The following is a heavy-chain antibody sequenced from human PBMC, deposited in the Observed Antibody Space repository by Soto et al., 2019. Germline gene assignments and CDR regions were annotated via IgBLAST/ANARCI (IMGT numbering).Heavy chain of an antibody. D-gene: IGHD3-22*01. CDR2: INAGNGNT. V-gene: IGHV1-3*01. CDR1: GYTFTSYG. J-gene: IGHJ6*02. CDR3: ARDPNDSSAYYHHYYYGMDV. Sequence: QLQLMQSGAAVKKPGASVKASCKASGYTFTSYGIHWVRQAPGQRLEWTGWINAGNGNTKYSEKFQGRVTITRYTTASTAYLELSSLRSEDTAVYYCARDPNDSSAYYHHYYYGMDVWGQGTTVTVSS.